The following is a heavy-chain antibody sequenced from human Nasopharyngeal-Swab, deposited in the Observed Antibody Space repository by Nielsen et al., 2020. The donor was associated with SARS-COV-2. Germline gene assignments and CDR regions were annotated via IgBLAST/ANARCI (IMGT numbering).Heavy chain of an antibody. CDR1: GGSFSGYY. CDR3: ARDTPPTNYYGSGSSQPYYYYYGMDV. D-gene: IGHD3-10*01. J-gene: IGHJ6*02. V-gene: IGHV4-34*01. Sequence: GSLRLSWAVYGGSFSGYYWSWIRQPPGKGLEWIGEINHSGSTNYNPSLKSRVTISVDTSKNQFSLKLSSVTAADTAVYYCARDTPPTNYYGSGSSQPYYYYYGMDVWGQGTTVTVSS. CDR2: INHSGST.